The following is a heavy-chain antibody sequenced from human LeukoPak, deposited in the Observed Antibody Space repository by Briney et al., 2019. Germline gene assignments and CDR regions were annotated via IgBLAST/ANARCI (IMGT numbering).Heavy chain of an antibody. CDR3: ARVRGIAAAGRREFDY. J-gene: IGHJ4*02. D-gene: IGHD6-13*01. CDR1: GYRFSSYG. CDR2: ISAYNGNT. V-gene: IGHV1-18*04. Sequence: GASVKVSCKASGYRFSSYGISWVRQAPGQGLEWMGWISAYNGNTNYAQKLQGRVTMTTDTSTTTAYMELRSLRSDDTAVYYCARVRGIAAAGRREFDYWGQGTLVTVSS.